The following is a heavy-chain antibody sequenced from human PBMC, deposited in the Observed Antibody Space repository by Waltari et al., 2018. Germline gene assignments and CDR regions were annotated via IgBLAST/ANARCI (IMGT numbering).Heavy chain of an antibody. J-gene: IGHJ2*01. CDR3: ASPPTTSIGYFDL. V-gene: IGHV4-4*02. CDR2: IYHSGTT. CDR1: GGSISISNW. D-gene: IGHD4-17*01. Sequence: QVQLQESGPGLVKPSGTMSLTCAVSGGSISISNWRSWVRQPPGKGLEWIGDIYHSGTTNYNPSLKSRVTISVDKSKNQFSLNLTSVTAADTALYYCASPPTTSIGYFDLWGRGTLVTVSS.